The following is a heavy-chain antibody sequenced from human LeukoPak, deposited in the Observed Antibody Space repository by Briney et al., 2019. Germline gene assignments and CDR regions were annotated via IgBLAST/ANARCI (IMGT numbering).Heavy chain of an antibody. D-gene: IGHD3-10*01. CDR1: GGSFSGYY. CDR3: AREAWRYYYGSGSYYGAPHFDY. Sequence: SETLSLTRAVYGGSFSGYYWSWIRQPPGKGLEWIGEINHSGSTNYNPSLKSRVTISVDTSKNQFSLKLSSVTAADTAVYYCAREAWRYYYGSGSYYGAPHFDYWGQGTLVTVSS. V-gene: IGHV4-34*01. J-gene: IGHJ4*02. CDR2: INHSGST.